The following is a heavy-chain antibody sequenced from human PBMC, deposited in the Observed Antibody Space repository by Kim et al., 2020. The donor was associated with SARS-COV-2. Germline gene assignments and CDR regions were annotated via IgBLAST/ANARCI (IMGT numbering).Heavy chain of an antibody. V-gene: IGHV3-30*18. CDR1: GFTFSSYG. D-gene: IGHD2-2*01. CDR3: AKVGVPHGGSSTSSYYYYYGMDV. CDR2: ISYDGSNK. Sequence: GGSLRLSCAASGFTFSSYGMHWVRQAPGKGLEWVAVISYDGSNKYYADSVKGRFTISRDNSKNTLYLQMNSLRAEDTAVYYCAKVGVPHGGSSTSSYYYYYGMDVWGQGTTVTVSS. J-gene: IGHJ6*02.